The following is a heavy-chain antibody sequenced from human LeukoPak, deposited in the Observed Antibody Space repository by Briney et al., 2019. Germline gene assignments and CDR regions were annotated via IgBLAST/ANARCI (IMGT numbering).Heavy chain of an antibody. D-gene: IGHD5-24*01. V-gene: IGHV3-23*01. Sequence: GASLRLSCAASGFTLSSYAMSWVRQAPGKGLEWVSVVSASDVGTYYADSVRGRFTMSRDISKNTLFLQMNSLRAEDTAIYYCAKDVWDGYNVVNPFDIWGQGTMVTVSS. CDR1: GFTLSSYA. CDR2: VSASDVGT. CDR3: AKDVWDGYNVVNPFDI. J-gene: IGHJ3*02.